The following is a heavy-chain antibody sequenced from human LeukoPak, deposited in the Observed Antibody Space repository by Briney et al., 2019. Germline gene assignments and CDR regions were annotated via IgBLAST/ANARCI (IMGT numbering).Heavy chain of an antibody. CDR3: ARYSSLSRYFDY. Sequence: GGSLRLSCAASGFTFSSYEMNWVRRAPGKGLEWVAFIRYDGSNRYYADSVKGRFTISRDNSNNTLYLQMNSLRAEDTSVYYCARYSSLSRYFDYWGQGTLVTVSS. CDR2: IRYDGSNR. CDR1: GFTFSSYE. D-gene: IGHD6-19*01. V-gene: IGHV3-30*02. J-gene: IGHJ4*02.